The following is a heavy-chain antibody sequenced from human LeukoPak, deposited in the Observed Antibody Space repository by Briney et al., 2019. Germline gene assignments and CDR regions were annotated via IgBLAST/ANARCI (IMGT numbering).Heavy chain of an antibody. CDR2: IYTSGGT. J-gene: IGHJ3*02. Sequence: ASQTLSLTCTVSGGSITNLDYYWTWIRQPAGKRLEWIGRIYTSGGTNYNPSLKSRVTMSVDRSKNEISLHLASLTAADTALYYCAGRGSSSGTFDIWGPGTFVTVSS. CDR3: AGRGSSSGTFDI. D-gene: IGHD3-10*01. CDR1: GGSITNLDYY. V-gene: IGHV4-61*02.